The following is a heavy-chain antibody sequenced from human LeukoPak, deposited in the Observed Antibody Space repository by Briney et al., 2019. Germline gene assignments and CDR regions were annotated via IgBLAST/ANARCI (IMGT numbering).Heavy chain of an antibody. V-gene: IGHV1-69*02. CDR3: DLSMDSSGYFRNDY. D-gene: IGHD3-22*01. Sequence: SVKVSCKASGGTFSSYTISWVRQAPGQGLEWMGRIIPILGIANYAQKFQSRVTITADKSTSTAYMELSSLRSEDTAVYYCDLSMDSSGYFRNDYWGQETLVTVSS. CDR1: GGTFSSYT. CDR2: IIPILGIA. J-gene: IGHJ4*02.